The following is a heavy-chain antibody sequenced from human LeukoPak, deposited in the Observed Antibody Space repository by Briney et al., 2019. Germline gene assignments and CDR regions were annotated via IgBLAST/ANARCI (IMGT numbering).Heavy chain of an antibody. CDR1: GYTFSGYY. CDR3: ARLGIVPAGIDY. Sequence: ASVKVSCKASGYTFSGYYIHWVRQAPGQGLEWMGWISPNSGGTNYAQKFQGRVTMTRDTSITTAYMELSRLRYDDTALYYCARLGIVPAGIDYWGQGTLLTVSS. D-gene: IGHD6-13*01. J-gene: IGHJ4*02. CDR2: ISPNSGGT. V-gene: IGHV1-2*02.